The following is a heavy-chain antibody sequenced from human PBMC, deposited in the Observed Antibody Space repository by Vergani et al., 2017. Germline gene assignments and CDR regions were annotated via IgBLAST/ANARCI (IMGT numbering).Heavy chain of an antibody. CDR2: INPSGGST. J-gene: IGHJ6*03. CDR3: ARGAQLVYYYYMDV. V-gene: IGHV1-46*01. CDR1: GYTFTSYY. Sequence: QVQLVQSGAEVKKPGASVKVSCKASGYTFTSYYMHWVRQAPGQGLEWMGIINPSGGSTSYAQKFQGRVTITADESTSTAYMELSSLRSEDTAVYYCARGAQLVYYYYMDVWGKGTTVTVSS. D-gene: IGHD6-6*01.